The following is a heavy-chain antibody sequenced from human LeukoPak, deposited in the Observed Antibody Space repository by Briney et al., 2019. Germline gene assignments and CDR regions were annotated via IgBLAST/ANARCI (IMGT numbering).Heavy chain of an antibody. Sequence: PSETLSLTCTVSGGSVSSYYWSWIRQPPGKGLEWIGYIYYSGSTNYNPSLKSRVTISVDTSKNQFSLKLSSVTAADTAVYYCARQGYCTSTSCSPEFDPWGQGTLVTVSS. V-gene: IGHV4-59*08. CDR3: ARQGYCTSTSCSPEFDP. D-gene: IGHD2-2*01. CDR1: GGSVSSYY. CDR2: IYYSGST. J-gene: IGHJ5*02.